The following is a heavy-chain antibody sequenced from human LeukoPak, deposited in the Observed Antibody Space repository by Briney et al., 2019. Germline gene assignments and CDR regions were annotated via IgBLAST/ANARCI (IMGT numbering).Heavy chain of an antibody. CDR2: IYYSGST. Sequence: SETLSLTCTVSGGSISSYYWSWIRQTPGKGLEWIGYIYYSGSTNYNPSLKSRVTISVDTSKNQFSLKLNSVTAADTAVYYCARHRSPYGGIDYWGQGTLVTVSS. D-gene: IGHD4-23*01. CDR1: GGSISSYY. V-gene: IGHV4-59*08. J-gene: IGHJ4*02. CDR3: ARHRSPYGGIDY.